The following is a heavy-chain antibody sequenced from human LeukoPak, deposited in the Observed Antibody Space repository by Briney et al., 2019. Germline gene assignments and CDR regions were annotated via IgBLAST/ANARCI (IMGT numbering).Heavy chain of an antibody. J-gene: IGHJ4*02. CDR2: IYYSGDT. D-gene: IGHD3-10*01. CDR1: DGAIAGYS. CDR3: ARDRGYNGSGSYYPFDY. Sequence: SETLSLTCTVSDGAIAGYSWSWIRQAPGKGLEWIGYIYYSGDTNYNPSLQSRVTVSVDTSKNQFSLKLSSVTAADTAVYYCARDRGYNGSGSYYPFDYWGQGTLVTVSS. V-gene: IGHV4-59*12.